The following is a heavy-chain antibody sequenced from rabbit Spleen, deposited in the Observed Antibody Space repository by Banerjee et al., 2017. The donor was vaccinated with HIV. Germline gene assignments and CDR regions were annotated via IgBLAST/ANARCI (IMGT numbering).Heavy chain of an antibody. V-gene: IGHV1S40*01. J-gene: IGHJ4*01. CDR2: IYTGSGST. Sequence: QSLEESGGDLVKPGASLTLTCTASGFDLSSYYYICWVRQAPGKGLEWIACIYTGSGSTYYASWAKGRFTFSRTSSTTVTLQMTSLTAADTATYFCARDLTNIIGWNFGWWGPGTLVTVS. CDR3: ARDLTNIIGWNFGW. D-gene: IGHD1-1*01. CDR1: GFDLSSYYY.